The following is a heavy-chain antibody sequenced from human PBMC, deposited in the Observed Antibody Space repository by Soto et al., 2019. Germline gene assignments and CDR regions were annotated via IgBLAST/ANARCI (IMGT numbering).Heavy chain of an antibody. CDR3: ARVLVLIVWSGYLMDV. Sequence: PGGSPRLSCAASGFTFSSYSMNWLRQAPRKGLEWVSYISSSSSTIYYADSVKGRFTISRDNAKNSLYLQMNSLRAEDTAVYYCARVLVLIVWSGYLMDVWGKGTTVTVSS. J-gene: IGHJ6*04. CDR2: ISSSSSTI. CDR1: GFTFSSYS. V-gene: IGHV3-48*01. D-gene: IGHD3-3*01.